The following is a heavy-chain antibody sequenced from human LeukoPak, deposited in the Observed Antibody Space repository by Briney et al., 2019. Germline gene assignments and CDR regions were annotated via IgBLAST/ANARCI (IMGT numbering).Heavy chain of an antibody. CDR2: ISGSGGSA. J-gene: IGHJ4*02. CDR1: GFTFGSYA. V-gene: IGHV3-23*01. Sequence: GGSLRLSCAASGFTFGSYALSWVRQAPGKGLEWVSAISGSGGSAWYADSVRGRSTISRDNSKNTVYLQMQSLRAEDTAVYFCARDRDFPRDQFDYWGQGTLVTVSS. D-gene: IGHD2-21*02. CDR3: ARDRDFPRDQFDY.